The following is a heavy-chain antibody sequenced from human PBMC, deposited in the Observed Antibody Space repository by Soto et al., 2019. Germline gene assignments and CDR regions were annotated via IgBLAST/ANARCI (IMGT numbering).Heavy chain of an antibody. D-gene: IGHD6-6*01. J-gene: IGHJ4*01. V-gene: IGHV1-46*01. CDR2: INPSGGST. CDR3: ATTNSEYSSSSGHFDY. Sequence: ASVKVSCKASGYTFTSYYMHWVRQAPGQGLEWMGIINPSGGSTSYAQKFQGRVTMTRDTSTSTVYMELSSLRSEDTAVYYCATTNSEYSSSSGHFDYWGHGTLVTVSS. CDR1: GYTFTSYY.